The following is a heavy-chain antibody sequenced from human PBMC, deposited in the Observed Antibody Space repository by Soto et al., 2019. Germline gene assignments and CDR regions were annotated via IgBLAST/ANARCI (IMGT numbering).Heavy chain of an antibody. D-gene: IGHD5-18*01. Sequence: GVLRLSCAASGFTVSNNYMTWVRQAPGRGLDWVSIIFSAGSTYYADSVRGRFTISRDNSKNTLYLQMSSLRAEDTAIYYCARGAGGNSWRSPNFDSWGQGTLVTVSS. CDR3: ARGAGGNSWRSPNFDS. J-gene: IGHJ4*02. V-gene: IGHV3-66*01. CDR2: IFSAGST. CDR1: GFTVSNNY.